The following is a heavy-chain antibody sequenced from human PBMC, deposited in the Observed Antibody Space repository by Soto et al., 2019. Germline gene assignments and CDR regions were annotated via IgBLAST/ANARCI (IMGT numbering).Heavy chain of an antibody. J-gene: IGHJ5*02. CDR3: ARDRDTVSPENWFDP. D-gene: IGHD4-4*01. Sequence: EVQLLESGGGLVQPGGSLRLSCAASGFTFSSYSMNWVRQAPGKGLEWVSSISSSSSYIYYADSVKGRFTISRDNAKNSLYLQMNSLRAEDTAVYYCARDRDTVSPENWFDPWGQGTLVTVSS. CDR2: ISSSSSYI. CDR1: GFTFSSYS. V-gene: IGHV3-21*01.